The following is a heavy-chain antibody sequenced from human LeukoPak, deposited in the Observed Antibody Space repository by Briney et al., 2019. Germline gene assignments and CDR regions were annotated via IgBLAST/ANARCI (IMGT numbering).Heavy chain of an antibody. CDR2: ISSNGDTI. V-gene: IGHV3-48*03. CDR3: ARGDWFDP. D-gene: IGHD1-26*01. CDR1: GFTFSAYE. Sequence: GGSLRLSCVASGFTFSAYEMKWVRQAPGEGLEWVSYISSNGDTIYYADSVRGRFTISRDNAKNSLYLQMNSLRAEDTAVYYCARGDWFDPWGQGTLVTVSS. J-gene: IGHJ5*02.